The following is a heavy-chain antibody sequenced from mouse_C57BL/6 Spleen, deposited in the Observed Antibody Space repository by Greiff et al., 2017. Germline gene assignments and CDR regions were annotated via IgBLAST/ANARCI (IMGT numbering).Heavy chain of an antibody. CDR1: GYTFTSYW. Sequence: QVQLQQPGAELVKPGASVKMSCKASGYTFTSYWITWVKQRPGQGLEWIGDIYPGSGSTNYNEKFKSKATLTVDTSSSTAYMQLSSLSSEDSAVYYCARGYYGSSTYFDVWGTGTTVTVSS. D-gene: IGHD1-1*01. CDR3: ARGYYGSSTYFDV. J-gene: IGHJ1*03. CDR2: IYPGSGST. V-gene: IGHV1-55*01.